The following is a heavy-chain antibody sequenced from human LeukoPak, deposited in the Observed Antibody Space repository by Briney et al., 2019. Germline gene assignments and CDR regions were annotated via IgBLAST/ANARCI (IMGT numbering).Heavy chain of an antibody. V-gene: IGHV4-30-4*01. D-gene: IGHD4-17*01. CDR3: ARPWGYGDRDAFDI. Sequence: SETLSLTCTVSGGSISSGDYYWSWIRQPPGKGLEWIGYIYYSGSTYYNPSLKSRVTISVDKSKNQFSLKLSSVTAADTAVYYCARPWGYGDRDAFDIWGQGTMVTVSS. CDR1: GGSISSGDYY. CDR2: IYYSGST. J-gene: IGHJ3*02.